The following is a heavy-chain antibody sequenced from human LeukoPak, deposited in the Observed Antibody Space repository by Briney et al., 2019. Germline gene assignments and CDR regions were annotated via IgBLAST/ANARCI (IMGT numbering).Heavy chain of an antibody. D-gene: IGHD3-10*01. CDR3: ARAKRNYYDSGSYYKMGDAFDI. Sequence: ASVKVSCKASGYTFTGYYMHWVRQAPGQGLEWMGWINPNSGGTNYAQKFQGRVTMTRDTSISTAYMELSRLRSDDTAVYYCARAKRNYYDSGSYYKMGDAFDIWGQGTMVTVSS. J-gene: IGHJ3*02. V-gene: IGHV1-2*02. CDR1: GYTFTGYY. CDR2: INPNSGGT.